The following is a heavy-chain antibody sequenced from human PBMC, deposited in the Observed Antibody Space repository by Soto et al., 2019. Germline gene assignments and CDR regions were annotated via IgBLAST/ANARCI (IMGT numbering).Heavy chain of an antibody. V-gene: IGHV3-23*01. Sequence: EVQLLESGGGLVQPGGSLRLSCAASGFTFSSYAMNWVRQAPGKGLEWVSAISGSGGSTYYADSMKCRFTISRASSKNTLYLQMNSLRAEDTAVYYCAKGNSWSTALVLDIWGQGTMVTVSS. CDR1: GFTFSSYA. CDR3: AKGNSWSTALVLDI. CDR2: ISGSGGST. J-gene: IGHJ3*02. D-gene: IGHD1-7*01.